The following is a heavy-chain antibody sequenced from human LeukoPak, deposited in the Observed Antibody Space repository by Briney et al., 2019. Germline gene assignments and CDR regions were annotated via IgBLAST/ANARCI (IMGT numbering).Heavy chain of an antibody. CDR3: ARGSGSYYSYFDY. CDR2: ISGSGGST. J-gene: IGHJ4*02. CDR1: GFTFSSYA. D-gene: IGHD1-26*01. Sequence: GGSLRLSCAASGFTFSSYAMSWVRQAPGKGLEWVSAISGSGGSTYYADSVKGRFTISRDNSKNTLYLQMNSLRAEDTAVYYCARGSGSYYSYFDYWGQGTLVTVSS. V-gene: IGHV3-23*01.